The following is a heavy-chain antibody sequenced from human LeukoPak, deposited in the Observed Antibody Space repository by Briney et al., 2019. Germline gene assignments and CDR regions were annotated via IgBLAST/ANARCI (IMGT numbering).Heavy chain of an antibody. CDR3: AGRLGFGELSWFDP. D-gene: IGHD3-10*01. CDR1: GGSFSGYY. CDR2: INHSGST. Sequence: SETLSLTCAVYGGSFSGYYWSWIRQPPGKGLEWIGEINHSGSTNYNPSLKSRVTISVDTSKNQFSLKLSSVTAADTAVYYCAGRLGFGELSWFDPWGQETLVTVSS. V-gene: IGHV4-34*01. J-gene: IGHJ5*02.